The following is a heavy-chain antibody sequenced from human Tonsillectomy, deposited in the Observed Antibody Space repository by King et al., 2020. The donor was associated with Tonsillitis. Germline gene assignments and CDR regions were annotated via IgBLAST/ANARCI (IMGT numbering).Heavy chain of an antibody. CDR3: ARVPLSYGLDDAFDI. V-gene: IGHV3-30*01. J-gene: IGHJ3*02. Sequence: VQLVQSGGGVVQPGRSLRLSCAASGFTFSSYAMHWVRQAPGKGLEWVAVISYDRSNKYYADSVKGRFTISRDNSKNTLYLQMNSLRAEDTAVYYCARVPLSYGLDDAFDIWGQGTMVTVSS. CDR2: ISYDRSNK. D-gene: IGHD5-18*01. CDR1: GFTFSSYA.